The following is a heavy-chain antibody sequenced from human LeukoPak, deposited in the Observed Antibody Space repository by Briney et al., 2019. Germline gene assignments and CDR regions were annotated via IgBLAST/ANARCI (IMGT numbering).Heavy chain of an antibody. CDR3: ARAPRYSSSWFDY. CDR1: GFTFNSNW. D-gene: IGHD6-13*01. V-gene: IGHV3-74*01. Sequence: GGSLRLSCAASGFTFNSNWMHWVRQAPGEGLVWVSRVNTDGSSTTYADFVKGRFTISRDNAKNTLYLQMNSLKAEDTAVYYCARAPRYSSSWFDYWGQGTLVTVSS. CDR2: VNTDGSST. J-gene: IGHJ4*02.